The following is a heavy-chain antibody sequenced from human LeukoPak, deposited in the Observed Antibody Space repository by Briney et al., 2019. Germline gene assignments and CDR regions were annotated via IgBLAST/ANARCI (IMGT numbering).Heavy chain of an antibody. J-gene: IGHJ4*02. CDR1: GGTFSSYA. Sequence: SVKVSCKASGGTFSSYAISWVRQAPGQGLEWMGGIIPIFGTADYAQKFQGRVTITADESTSTAYMELSSLRSEDTAVYYCARIMITFGGVSTPPFDYWGQGTLVTVSS. CDR2: IIPIFGTA. CDR3: ARIMITFGGVSTPPFDY. V-gene: IGHV1-69*13. D-gene: IGHD3-16*01.